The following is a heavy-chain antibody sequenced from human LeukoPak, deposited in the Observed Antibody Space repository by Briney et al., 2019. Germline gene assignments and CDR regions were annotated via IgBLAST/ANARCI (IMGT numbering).Heavy chain of an antibody. D-gene: IGHD3/OR15-3a*01. V-gene: IGHV3-30*01. Sequence: PGGSLRLSCAASGFTFSSYAMHWVRQAPGKGLEWVAVISYDGSNKYYADSVNGRFTISRDNSKNTLYLQMNSLRAEDTAVYYCASSRTNYYYYMDVWGKGTTVTVSS. CDR3: ASSRTNYYYYMDV. CDR2: ISYDGSNK. J-gene: IGHJ6*03. CDR1: GFTFSSYA.